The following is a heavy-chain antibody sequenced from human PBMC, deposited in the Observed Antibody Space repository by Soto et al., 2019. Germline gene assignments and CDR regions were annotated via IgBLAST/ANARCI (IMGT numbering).Heavy chain of an antibody. CDR2: INPNSGGT. V-gene: IGHV1-2*04. D-gene: IGHD2-2*01. Sequence: ASVKVSCKASGYTFTGYYMHWVRQAPGQGLEWMGWINPNSGGTNYAQKFQGWVTMTRDTSISTAYMELSRLRSDDTAVYYCARGGDPRYCSSTSCRLPDYWGQGTLVTVSS. CDR1: GYTFTGYY. CDR3: ARGGDPRYCSSTSCRLPDY. J-gene: IGHJ4*02.